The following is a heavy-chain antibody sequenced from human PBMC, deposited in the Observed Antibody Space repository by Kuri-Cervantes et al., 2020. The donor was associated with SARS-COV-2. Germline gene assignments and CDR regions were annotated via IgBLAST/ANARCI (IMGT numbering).Heavy chain of an antibody. CDR2: IVVGSGNT. V-gene: IGHV1-58*02. CDR3: AAGRAYSSSWRGGYFDL. Sequence: SVKVSCKASGFTFTSSAMQWVRQARGQRLEWIGWIVVGSGNTNYAQKFQERVTITRDMSTSTAYMELSSLRSEDTAVYYCAAGRAYSSSWRGGYFDLWGRGTLVTVSS. CDR1: GFTFTSSA. J-gene: IGHJ2*01. D-gene: IGHD6-13*01.